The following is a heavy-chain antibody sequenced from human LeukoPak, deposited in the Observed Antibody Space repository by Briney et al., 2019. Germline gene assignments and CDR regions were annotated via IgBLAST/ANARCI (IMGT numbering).Heavy chain of an antibody. CDR1: GGSISSGDYY. CDR3: ARDLSLYAFDI. V-gene: IGHV4-30-4*02. CDR2: IYYSGST. J-gene: IGHJ3*02. D-gene: IGHD3-9*01. Sequence: SETLSLTCTVSGGSISSGDYYWSWIRQPPGKGLEWIGYIYYSGSTYYNPSLKSRVTISVDTSKNQFSLKLSSVTAADTAVYYCARDLSLYAFDIWGQGTMVTVSS.